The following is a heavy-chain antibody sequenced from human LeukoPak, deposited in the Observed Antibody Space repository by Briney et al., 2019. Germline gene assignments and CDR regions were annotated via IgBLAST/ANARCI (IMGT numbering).Heavy chain of an antibody. D-gene: IGHD3-10*01. CDR3: ARVRGSGDAFDI. J-gene: IGHJ3*02. CDR2: MNPNSSNT. Sequence: ASVKVSCKASGYTFTSYDINWVRQATGQGLEWMGWMNPNSSNTGYAQKFQGRVTMTRNTSISTAYMELSSLRSEDTAVYYCARVRGSGDAFDIWGQGTMVTVSS. V-gene: IGHV1-8*01. CDR1: GYTFTSYD.